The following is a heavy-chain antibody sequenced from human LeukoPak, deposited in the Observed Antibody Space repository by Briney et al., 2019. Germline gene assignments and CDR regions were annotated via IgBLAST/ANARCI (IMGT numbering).Heavy chain of an antibody. CDR1: GYTFITYG. CDR2: ISGYNGNT. Sequence: GASVKVSCKASGYTFITYGISWVRQAPGRGLEWMGWISGYNGNTNYAQKFQGRVTMTTDTSTTTANMELRSLTSDDTAVYYCARDIVSAMAVYDAFDVWGQGTMVTVSS. V-gene: IGHV1-18*01. J-gene: IGHJ3*01. CDR3: ARDIVSAMAVYDAFDV. D-gene: IGHD5/OR15-5a*01.